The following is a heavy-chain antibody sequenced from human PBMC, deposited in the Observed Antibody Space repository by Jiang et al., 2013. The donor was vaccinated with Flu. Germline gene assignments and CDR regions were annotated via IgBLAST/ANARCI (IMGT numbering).Heavy chain of an antibody. J-gene: IGHJ4*02. CDR2: IYYSGTT. CDR3: ASPVYGD. Sequence: LLKPSETLSLTCTVSGVSISSTTYYWGWIRQTPGKGLEWIGSIYYSGTTYYNPSLKSRVTISVDTSKNQFSLKLSSVTAADTAVYYCASPVYGDWGQGTLVTVSS. D-gene: IGHD3-10*01. V-gene: IGHV4-39*01. CDR1: GVSISSTTYY.